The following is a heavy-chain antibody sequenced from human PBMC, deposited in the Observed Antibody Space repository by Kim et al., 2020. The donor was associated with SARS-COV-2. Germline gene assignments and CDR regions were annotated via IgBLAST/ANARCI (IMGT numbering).Heavy chain of an antibody. Sequence: NYHPSLKSRVTIPVDTSKNQFSLKLSSVTAADTAVYYCARGGVAARFGDYWGHGTLVTVSS. D-gene: IGHD6-6*01. J-gene: IGHJ4*01. CDR3: ARGGVAARFGDY. V-gene: IGHV4-34*01.